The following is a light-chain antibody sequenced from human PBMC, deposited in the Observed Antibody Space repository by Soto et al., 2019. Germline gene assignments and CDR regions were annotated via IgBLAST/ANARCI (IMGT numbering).Light chain of an antibody. CDR1: SGNIVSNY. CDR2: EDD. V-gene: IGLV6-57*01. CDR3: QSYDADILI. Sequence: NFMLTQPHSVSGSPGKTVTISGTRSSGNIVSNYVQWYQQRPGSSPTTVIFEDDDIPSGVPDRFSASLDTSTNSASLTISGLKPEDEADYYCQSYDADILIFGGGTKLTVL. J-gene: IGLJ2*01.